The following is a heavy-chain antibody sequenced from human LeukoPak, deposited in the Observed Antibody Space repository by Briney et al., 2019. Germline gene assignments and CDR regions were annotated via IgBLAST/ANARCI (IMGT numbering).Heavy chain of an antibody. D-gene: IGHD2-21*01. Sequence: GASVKVSCKASGYSLATYDINRVRQAPGQGQEWLGWMRPKKSDTGYARKFQGRVTLTWNISTDTAFMELNSLTPEDTAVYFCAGGPPEDTSCGYWGQGTLVTVSS. CDR3: AGGPPEDTSCGY. V-gene: IGHV1-8*01. J-gene: IGHJ4*02. CDR1: GYSLATYD. CDR2: MRPKKSDT.